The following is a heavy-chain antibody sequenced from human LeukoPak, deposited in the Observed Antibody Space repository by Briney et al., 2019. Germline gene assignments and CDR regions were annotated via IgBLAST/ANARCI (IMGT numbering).Heavy chain of an antibody. D-gene: IGHD3-3*01. CDR1: GFPFDDYA. CDR2: ISWNSGSI. V-gene: IGHV3-9*01. J-gene: IGHJ4*02. CDR3: AKDAHLPYYDFWSGYYTGFDY. Sequence: GGSLRLSCAASGFPFDDYAMHWVRQAPGKGLEWVSGISWNSGSIGYADSVKGRFTISRDNAKNSLYLQMNSLRAEDTALYYCAKDAHLPYYDFWSGYYTGFDYWGQGTLVTVSS.